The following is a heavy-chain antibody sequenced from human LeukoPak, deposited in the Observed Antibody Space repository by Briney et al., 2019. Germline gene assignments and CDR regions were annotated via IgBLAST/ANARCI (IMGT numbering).Heavy chain of an antibody. V-gene: IGHV1-69*01. D-gene: IGHD3-22*01. CDR2: IIPIFGTA. Sequence: SVTVSCKASGGTFSSYAISWVRQAPGQGLEWMGGIIPIFGTANYAQKFQGRVTITADESTSTAYMELSSLRSEDTAVYYCARGDQYYYDSSVGDWGQGTLVTVSS. J-gene: IGHJ4*02. CDR3: ARGDQYYYDSSVGD. CDR1: GGTFSSYA.